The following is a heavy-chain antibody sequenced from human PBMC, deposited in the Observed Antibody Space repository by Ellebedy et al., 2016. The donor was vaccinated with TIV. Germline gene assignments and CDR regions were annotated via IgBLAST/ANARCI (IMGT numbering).Heavy chain of an antibody. V-gene: IGHV3-66*01. Sequence: GESLKIPCVVSGFTVNSHYMSWVRQAPGKGLEWVSVISVGGSTYYADSVKGRFTISRDNSKHTLLLQMNSLRADETAVYYCATETFNDADLILWGLFSMWGQGTTVTVSS. D-gene: IGHD3-10*01. CDR1: GFTVNSHY. CDR2: ISVGGST. J-gene: IGHJ3*02. CDR3: ATETFNDADLILWGLFSM.